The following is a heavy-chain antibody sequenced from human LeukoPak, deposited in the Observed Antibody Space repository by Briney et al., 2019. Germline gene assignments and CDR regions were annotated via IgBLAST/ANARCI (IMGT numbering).Heavy chain of an antibody. Sequence: PSETLSLTCAVYGGSFSGYYWNWIRQPPGKGLGWIGYIYYSGSTNYNPSLKSRVTISVDTSKNQFSLKLSSVTAADTAVYYCARDSSIDYGSGFVYDYWGQGTLVTVSS. V-gene: IGHV4-59*01. D-gene: IGHD3-10*01. CDR3: ARDSSIDYGSGFVYDY. CDR2: IYYSGST. J-gene: IGHJ4*02. CDR1: GGSFSGYY.